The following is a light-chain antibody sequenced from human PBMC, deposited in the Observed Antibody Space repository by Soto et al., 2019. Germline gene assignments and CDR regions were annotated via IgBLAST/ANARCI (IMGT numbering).Light chain of an antibody. CDR3: QQYYSTPYT. CDR1: QSVLYSSNNKNY. V-gene: IGKV4-1*01. CDR2: WAS. Sequence: DIVMTQSPDSLAVSLGARATINCKSSQSVLYSSNNKNYLAWYQQKPGQPPKLLIYWASTRESVVPDRFSGSGSGTDFTITISILQAEDVAVYYCQQYYSTPYTFGQGTKLEIK. J-gene: IGKJ2*01.